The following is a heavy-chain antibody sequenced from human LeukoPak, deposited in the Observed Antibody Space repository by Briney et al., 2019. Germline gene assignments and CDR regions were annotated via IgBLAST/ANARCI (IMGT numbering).Heavy chain of an antibody. D-gene: IGHD6-13*01. CDR2: INHSGST. Sequence: SETLSLTCAVYGGSFSGYYWSWIRQPPGKGLEWIGEINHSGSTNYNPSLKSRVTISVDTSKNQFSLKLSSVTAADTAVYYCARHHESIAAAGTGFDCWGQGTLVTVSS. CDR1: GGSFSGYY. J-gene: IGHJ4*02. CDR3: ARHHESIAAAGTGFDC. V-gene: IGHV4-34*01.